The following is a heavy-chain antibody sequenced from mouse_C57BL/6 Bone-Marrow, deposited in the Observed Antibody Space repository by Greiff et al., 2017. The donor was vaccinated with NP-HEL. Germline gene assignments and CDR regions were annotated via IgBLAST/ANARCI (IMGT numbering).Heavy chain of an antibody. CDR3: ARRVDYYGSHFDY. CDR2: FHPYNDDT. J-gene: IGHJ2*01. Sequence: VKLVESGAELVKPGASVKMSCKASGYTFTTYPIEWMKQNHGKSLEWIGNFHPYNDDTKYNEKFKGKATLTVEKSSSTVYLELSRLTSDDSAVYYCARRVDYYGSHFDYWGQGTTLTVSS. D-gene: IGHD1-1*01. CDR1: GYTFTTYP. V-gene: IGHV1-47*01.